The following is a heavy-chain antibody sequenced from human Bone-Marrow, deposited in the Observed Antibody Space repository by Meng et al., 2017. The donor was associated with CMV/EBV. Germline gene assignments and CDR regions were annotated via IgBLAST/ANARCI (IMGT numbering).Heavy chain of an antibody. D-gene: IGHD3-3*01. CDR1: GGTFSSYA. CDR3: ARERRDYDIWSGNVYYFDY. Sequence: SVKVSCKASGGTFSSYAISWVRQAPGQGLEWMGGIIPIFGTANYAQKFQGRVTITTDESTSTAYMELSSLRSEDTAVYYCARERRDYDIWSGNVYYFDYWGQGTLVTVSS. CDR2: IIPIFGTA. J-gene: IGHJ4*02. V-gene: IGHV1-69*05.